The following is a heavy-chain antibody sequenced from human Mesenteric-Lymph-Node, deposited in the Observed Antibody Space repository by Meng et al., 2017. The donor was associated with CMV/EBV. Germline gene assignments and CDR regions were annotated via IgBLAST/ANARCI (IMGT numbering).Heavy chain of an antibody. V-gene: IGHV1-69*10. CDR3: ARAGGRTREYNWFDP. Sequence: SVKVSCKASGGTFSSYAISWVRQAPGQGLEWMGGIIPILGIANYAQKFQGRVTITADKSTSTAYMELSSLRSEDTAVYYCARAGGRTREYNWFDPWGQGTLVTVSS. D-gene: IGHD2-15*01. CDR2: IIPILGIA. CDR1: GGTFSSYA. J-gene: IGHJ5*02.